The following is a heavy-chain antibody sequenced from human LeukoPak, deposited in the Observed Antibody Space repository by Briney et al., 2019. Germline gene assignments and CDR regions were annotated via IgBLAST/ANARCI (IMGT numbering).Heavy chain of an antibody. Sequence: KPSGTLSLTCTVSGGSISSYYWSWIRQPAGKGLEWIGRIYTSGSTNYNPSLKSRVTMSVDTSKNQFSLKLSSVTAADTAVYYCARDLSPYYYDSSQDAFDIWGQGTMVTVSS. D-gene: IGHD3-22*01. CDR1: GGSISSYY. J-gene: IGHJ3*02. CDR3: ARDLSPYYYDSSQDAFDI. CDR2: IYTSGST. V-gene: IGHV4-4*07.